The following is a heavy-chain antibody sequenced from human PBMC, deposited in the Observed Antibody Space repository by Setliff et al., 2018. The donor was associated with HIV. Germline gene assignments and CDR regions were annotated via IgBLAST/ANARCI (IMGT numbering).Heavy chain of an antibody. Sequence: SETLSLTCTVSGGSISCTIYHWVWIRQPPGKGLEWIGNIHSSGITYYKPSLKSRLTISLDTSKNQFSLKLSSVTAADTAVYYCATHASTVQDAMDVWGQGTTVTVSS. CDR3: ATHASTVQDAMDV. CDR2: IHSSGIT. J-gene: IGHJ6*02. V-gene: IGHV4-39*01. D-gene: IGHD4-4*01. CDR1: GGSISCTIYH.